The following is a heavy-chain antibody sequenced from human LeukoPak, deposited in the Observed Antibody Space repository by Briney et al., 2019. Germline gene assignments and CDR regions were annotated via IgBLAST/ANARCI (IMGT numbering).Heavy chain of an antibody. CDR3: ARATSGRYSYGLGAFDI. V-gene: IGHV3-21*01. CDR1: GFTFSSYS. CDR2: ISSSSSYI. J-gene: IGHJ3*02. Sequence: GGSLRLSCAASGFTFSSYSMNWVRQAPGKGLEWVSSISSSSSYIYYADSVKGRFTISRDNAKNSLYLQMNSLRAEDTAVYYCARATSGRYSYGLGAFDIWGQGTMVTVSS. D-gene: IGHD5-18*01.